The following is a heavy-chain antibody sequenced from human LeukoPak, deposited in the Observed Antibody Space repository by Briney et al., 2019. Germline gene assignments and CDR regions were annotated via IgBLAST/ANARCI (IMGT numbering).Heavy chain of an antibody. J-gene: IGHJ6*02. D-gene: IGHD3-16*01. CDR3: ARFGFYYHIDV. V-gene: IGHV4-59*01. CDR1: GGSISGYY. CDR2: IHYSGKT. Sequence: SETLSLTCTVAGGSISGYYWTWTRQPPGKGLEWIGQIHYSGKTDYNPSLRSRITISVDTSKNQMFLKLSSVTAADTAVYYCARFGFYYHIDVWGQGTTVTVSS.